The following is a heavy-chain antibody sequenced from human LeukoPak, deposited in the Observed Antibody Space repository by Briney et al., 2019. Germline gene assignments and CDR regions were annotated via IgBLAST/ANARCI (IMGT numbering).Heavy chain of an antibody. CDR1: GYTFTSYG. V-gene: IGHV1-2*02. CDR2: INPNSGGT. Sequence: ASVKVSCKASGYTFTSYGISWVRQAPGQGLEWMGWINPNSGGTNYAQKFQGGVTMTRDTSISTAYMELSRLRSDDTAVYYCASLPPRKIVYGSDWGQGTLVTVSS. D-gene: IGHD2-15*01. CDR3: ASLPPRKIVYGSD. J-gene: IGHJ4*02.